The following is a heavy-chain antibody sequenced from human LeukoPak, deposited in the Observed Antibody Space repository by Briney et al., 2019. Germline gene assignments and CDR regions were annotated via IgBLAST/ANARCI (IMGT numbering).Heavy chain of an antibody. CDR1: GGSISSYY. CDR2: IYTSGST. CDR3: ARDLYDILTGYPQGFDP. Sequence: SETLSLTCTVSGGSISSYYWSWIRQPAGKGLEWIGRIYTSGSTNYNPSLKSRVTILVDKSKNQFSLKLSSVTAADTAVYYCARDLYDILTGYPQGFDPWGQGTLVTVSS. V-gene: IGHV4-4*07. D-gene: IGHD3-9*01. J-gene: IGHJ5*02.